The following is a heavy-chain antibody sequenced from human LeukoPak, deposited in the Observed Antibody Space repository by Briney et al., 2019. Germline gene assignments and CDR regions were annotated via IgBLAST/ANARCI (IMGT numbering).Heavy chain of an antibody. CDR3: ARSRVYCGGDCYRTLDY. Sequence: SVKVSCKASGGTFSSYAISWVRQAPGQGLEWMGGIIPIFGTANYAQKFQGRVTITADESTSTAYMELSSLRSEDRAVYYCARSRVYCGGDCYRTLDYWGQGTLVTVSS. CDR2: IIPIFGTA. CDR1: GGTFSSYA. V-gene: IGHV1-69*13. D-gene: IGHD2-21*01. J-gene: IGHJ4*02.